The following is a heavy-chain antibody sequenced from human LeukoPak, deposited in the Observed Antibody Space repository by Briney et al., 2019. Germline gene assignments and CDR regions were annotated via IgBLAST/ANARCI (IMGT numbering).Heavy chain of an antibody. V-gene: IGHV4-59*01. CDR1: GGSISSYY. CDR2: IYYSGST. J-gene: IGHJ6*03. CDR3: ARYSSSSGNYYMDV. D-gene: IGHD6-6*01. Sequence: PSETLSLTCTVSGGSISSYYWSWIRQPPGKGLEWIGYIYYSGSTNYNPSLKSRVTISVDTSKNQFSLKLSSVTAADTAVYYCARYSSSSGNYYMDVWGKGTTVTVSS.